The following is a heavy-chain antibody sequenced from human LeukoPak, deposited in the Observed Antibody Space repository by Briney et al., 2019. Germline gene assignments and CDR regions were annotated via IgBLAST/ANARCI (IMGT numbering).Heavy chain of an antibody. CDR1: GVSVSDGNYY. V-gene: IGHV4-61*01. Sequence: SETLSLTCTVSGVSVSDGNYYWSWIRQPPGKGLEWIGYMFYAESTKYNPSLNGRVTISVDRSKNQVSLNLTSVTAADTAVYYCASTSNTWLGLPYFDSWGQGTLVTVSA. J-gene: IGHJ4*02. CDR2: MFYAEST. CDR3: ASTSNTWLGLPYFDS. D-gene: IGHD3-10*01.